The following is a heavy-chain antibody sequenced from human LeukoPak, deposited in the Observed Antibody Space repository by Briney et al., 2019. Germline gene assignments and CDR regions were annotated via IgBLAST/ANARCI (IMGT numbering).Heavy chain of an antibody. CDR1: GDXVSTTSGT. J-gene: IGHJ4*02. D-gene: IGHD6-19*01. CDR2: TYYKSAWYN. CDR3: ARVAYNNGWYEY. V-gene: IGHV6-1*01. Sequence: SQTLSLTCAISGDXVSTTSGTWDWIRQSPSGGLEWLGRTYYKSAWYNDYAVSVQSRITINPDTSKNQFSLQLNSVTPEDTAVYYCARVAYNNGWYEYWGQGALVTVSS.